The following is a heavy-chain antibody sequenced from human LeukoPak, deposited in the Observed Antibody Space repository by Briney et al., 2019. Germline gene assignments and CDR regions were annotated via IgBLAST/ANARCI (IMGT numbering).Heavy chain of an antibody. J-gene: IGHJ5*02. CDR3: ACGYDWFDP. CDR1: GLTFSDHS. CDR2: ISTSGSTI. Sequence: GGSLRLSCAASGLTFSDHSMSWIRQAPGKGLEWVLYISTSGSTIKYADSVKGRFTISRDNAKNSLYLQINSLRVDDTAVYYCACGYDWFDPWGQGTLVTVSS. V-gene: IGHV3-11*01. D-gene: IGHD6-13*01.